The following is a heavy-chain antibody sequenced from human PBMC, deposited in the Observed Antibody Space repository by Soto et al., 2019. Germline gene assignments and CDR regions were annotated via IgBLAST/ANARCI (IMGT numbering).Heavy chain of an antibody. CDR3: ARPFGDTAMVIDY. CDR2: IYPGDSDT. Sequence: GESLKISCKGSGYNFSRNWIGWVRQMPGKGLEWMGIIYPGDSDTRYSPSFQGQVTISADKSINTAYLQWSSLKASDTAIYYCARPFGDTAMVIDYWGHGTQVTLXP. D-gene: IGHD5-18*01. V-gene: IGHV5-51*01. CDR1: GYNFSRNW. J-gene: IGHJ4*01.